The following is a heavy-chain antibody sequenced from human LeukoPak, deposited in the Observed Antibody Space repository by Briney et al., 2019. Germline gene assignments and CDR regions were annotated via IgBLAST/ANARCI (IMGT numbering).Heavy chain of an antibody. J-gene: IGHJ6*03. V-gene: IGHV1-2*02. Sequence: ASVKVSCKASGYTFTSYYMHWVRQAPGQGLEWMGWINPNSGGTNYAQKFQGRVTMTRDTSISTAYMELSRLRSDDTAVYYCATFVAAAGTRYYYYYMDVWGKGTTVTVSS. CDR2: INPNSGGT. CDR1: GYTFTSYY. CDR3: ATFVAAAGTRYYYYYMDV. D-gene: IGHD6-13*01.